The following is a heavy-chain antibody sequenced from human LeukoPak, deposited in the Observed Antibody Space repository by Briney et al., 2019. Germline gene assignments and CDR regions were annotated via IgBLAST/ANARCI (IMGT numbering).Heavy chain of an antibody. CDR3: ATTLVSYWTFDY. Sequence: ASVKVSCKVSGYTLTELSVHWVRQAPGKGLEWMGGFDPEDSETIYAQKFQGRVTMTEDTSTDTAYMELSSLRSEDTAVYYCATTLVSYWTFDYWGQGTLVTVSS. CDR2: FDPEDSET. J-gene: IGHJ4*02. V-gene: IGHV1-24*01. CDR1: GYTLTELS. D-gene: IGHD1-26*01.